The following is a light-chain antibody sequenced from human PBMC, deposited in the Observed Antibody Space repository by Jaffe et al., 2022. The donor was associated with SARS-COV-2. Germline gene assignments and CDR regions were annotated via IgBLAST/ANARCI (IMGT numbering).Light chain of an antibody. V-gene: IGLV3-1*01. J-gene: IGLJ2*01. Sequence: SYELTQPPSVSVSPGQTASITCSGDKLGDKYACWYQQKPGQSPVLVIYLDSKRPSGIPERFSGSNSGNTATLTISETQAMDEADYYCQAWDSSTVVFGAGTKLTVL. CDR3: QAWDSSTVV. CDR1: KLGDKY. CDR2: LDS.